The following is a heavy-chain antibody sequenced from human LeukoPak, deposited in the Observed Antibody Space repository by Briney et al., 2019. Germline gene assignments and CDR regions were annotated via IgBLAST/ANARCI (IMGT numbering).Heavy chain of an antibody. CDR3: ARDRERITMVRGVPFDY. V-gene: IGHV3-21*01. J-gene: IGHJ4*02. D-gene: IGHD3-10*01. CDR2: ISSSSSYI. CDR1: GFTFSSYS. Sequence: GGSLRLSCAASGFTFSSYSMNWVRQAPGKGLEWFSSISSSSSYIYYADSVKGRFTISRDNAKNSLYLQMNSLRAEDTAVYYCARDRERITMVRGVPFDYWGQGTLVTVSS.